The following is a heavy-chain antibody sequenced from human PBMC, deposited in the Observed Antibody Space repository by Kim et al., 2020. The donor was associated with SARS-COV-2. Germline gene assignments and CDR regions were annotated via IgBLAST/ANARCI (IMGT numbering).Heavy chain of an antibody. CDR3: ARGGPNSGSYFLDFDY. CDR2: IYYSGST. CDR1: GGSISSYY. Sequence: SETLSLTCTVSGGSISSYYWSWIRQPPGKGLEWIGYIYYSGSTNYNPSLKSRVTISVDTSKNQFSLKLSSVTAADTAVYYCARGGPNSGSYFLDFDYWGQGTLVTVSS. V-gene: IGHV4-59*13. D-gene: IGHD1-26*01. J-gene: IGHJ4*02.